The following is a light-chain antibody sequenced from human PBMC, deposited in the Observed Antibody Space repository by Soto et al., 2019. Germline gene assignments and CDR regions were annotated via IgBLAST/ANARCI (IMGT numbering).Light chain of an antibody. Sequence: QSALTQPASVSWSPGQSITISCTGTSSDVGGYNYVSWYQQHPGKAPKLMIYEVSNRPSGVSNRFSGSKSGNTASLTISGLQAEDEADYYCSSYTSSSTLENVFGTGTKVTVL. V-gene: IGLV2-14*01. CDR2: EVS. CDR1: SSDVGGYNY. CDR3: SSYTSSSTLENV. J-gene: IGLJ1*01.